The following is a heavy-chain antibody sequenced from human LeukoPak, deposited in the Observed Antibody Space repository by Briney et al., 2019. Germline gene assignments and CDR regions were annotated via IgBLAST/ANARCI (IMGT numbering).Heavy chain of an antibody. J-gene: IGHJ4*02. V-gene: IGHV4-34*01. D-gene: IGHD6-19*01. Sequence: PSETLSLTCAVYGGSFSGYYWSWIRQPPRKGLEWIGEINHSGSTNYNPSLKSRVTISVDTSKNQFSLKLSSVTAADTAVYYCASDPLAVADVYWGQGTLVTVSS. CDR1: GGSFSGYY. CDR2: INHSGST. CDR3: ASDPLAVADVY.